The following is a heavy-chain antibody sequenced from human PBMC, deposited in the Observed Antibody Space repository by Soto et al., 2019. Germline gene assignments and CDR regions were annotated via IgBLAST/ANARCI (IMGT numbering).Heavy chain of an antibody. CDR3: AREAGGYSYGY. V-gene: IGHV1-3*05. J-gene: IGHJ4*02. CDR1: GYTFTSYI. CDR2: INAANANT. Sequence: QVQLVQSGAEEKTPGASVKVSCKASGYTFTSYIMHWVRQAPGQRLEWLGWINAANANTKYSQKFQGRVTLTTDTSASTADMERSSLTSEDTAVYYCAREAGGYSYGYWGQGTLVTVSS. D-gene: IGHD5-18*01.